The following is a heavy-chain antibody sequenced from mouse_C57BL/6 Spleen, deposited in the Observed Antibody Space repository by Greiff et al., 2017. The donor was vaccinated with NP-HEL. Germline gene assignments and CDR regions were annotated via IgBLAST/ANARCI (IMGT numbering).Heavy chain of an antibody. V-gene: IGHV1-5*01. CDR1: GYTFTSYW. Sequence: VQLQQSGTVLARPGASVKMSCKTSGYTFTSYWMHWVKQRPGQGLEWIGAIYPGNSDTSYNQKFKGKAKLTADTSASTAYMELSSLTNEDSAVYYCTRRDGYSAFAYWGQGTLVTVSA. J-gene: IGHJ3*01. CDR3: TRRDGYSAFAY. D-gene: IGHD2-3*01. CDR2: IYPGNSDT.